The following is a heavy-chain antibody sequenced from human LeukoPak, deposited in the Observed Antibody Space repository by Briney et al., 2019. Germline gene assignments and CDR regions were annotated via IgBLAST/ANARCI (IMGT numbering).Heavy chain of an antibody. CDR3: ARDEGDTMVPGKNWFDP. Sequence: SVKVSCKASGGTFSSYAISWVRQAPGQGLEWMGGIIPIFGTANYAQKFQGRVTITADESTSTAYMELSSLRSEDTAVYYCARDEGDTMVPGKNWFDPWGQGTLVTVSS. CDR1: GGTFSSYA. D-gene: IGHD3-10*01. CDR2: IIPIFGTA. J-gene: IGHJ5*02. V-gene: IGHV1-69*13.